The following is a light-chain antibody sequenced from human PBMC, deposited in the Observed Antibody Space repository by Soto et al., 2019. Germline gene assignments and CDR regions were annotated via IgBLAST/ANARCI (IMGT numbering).Light chain of an antibody. Sequence: EIVMTQSPATLSVSPGERATLFCRASQSVNNNFLAWYQQKPGQAPRLLIHGASTRATGIPARFSGSASGTEFTLTISSLQSEDFAVYYCQQYSAWPLTVGGGTKVEIK. J-gene: IGKJ4*01. CDR1: QSVNNN. CDR2: GAS. CDR3: QQYSAWPLT. V-gene: IGKV3-15*01.